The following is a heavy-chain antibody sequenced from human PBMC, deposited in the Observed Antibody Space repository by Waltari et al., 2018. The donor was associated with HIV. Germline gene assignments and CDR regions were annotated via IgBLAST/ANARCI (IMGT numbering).Heavy chain of an antibody. V-gene: IGHV3-33*01. CDR2: IWYDGSNK. J-gene: IGHJ4*02. CDR1: GFTFSSYG. Sequence: QVQLVESGGGVVQPGRSLRLSCAASGFTFSSYGMHWVRQAPGKGREWVAVIWYDGSNKYYADSVKGRFTISRDNSKNTLYLQMNSLRAEDTAVYYCARDDSRAVRGVTDYWGQGTLVTVSS. D-gene: IGHD3-10*01. CDR3: ARDDSRAVRGVTDY.